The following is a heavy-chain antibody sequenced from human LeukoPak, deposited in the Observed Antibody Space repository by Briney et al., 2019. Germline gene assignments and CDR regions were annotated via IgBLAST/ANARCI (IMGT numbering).Heavy chain of an antibody. J-gene: IGHJ5*02. Sequence: GRSLRLSCAPSGFTFSTYAMHWVRQAPGKGLEWVAIISYDGSNKYYADSVKGRFTVSRDNSKNTLYLQMNSLRAEDTAVYYCARDPWGYNWFDPWGQGTLVTVSS. CDR1: GFTFSTYA. CDR2: ISYDGSNK. D-gene: IGHD7-27*01. CDR3: ARDPWGYNWFDP. V-gene: IGHV3-30-3*01.